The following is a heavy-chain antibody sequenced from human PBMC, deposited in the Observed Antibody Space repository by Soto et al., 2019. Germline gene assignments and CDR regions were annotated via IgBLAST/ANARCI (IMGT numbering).Heavy chain of an antibody. Sequence: QVQLVESGGGVVQPGRFLRLSCAASGFTFSSYGMHWVRQAPGKGLEWVAVISYDGSNKYYADSVKGRFTISRDNSKNTLYLQMNSQRAEDTAVYYCAKDGPYDTALGAFDIWGQGTMVTVSS. V-gene: IGHV3-30*18. J-gene: IGHJ3*02. CDR1: GFTFSSYG. CDR3: AKDGPYDTALGAFDI. D-gene: IGHD3-22*01. CDR2: ISYDGSNK.